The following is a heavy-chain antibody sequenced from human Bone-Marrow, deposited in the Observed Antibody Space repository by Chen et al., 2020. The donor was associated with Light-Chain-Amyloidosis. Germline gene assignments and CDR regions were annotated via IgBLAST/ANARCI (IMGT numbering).Heavy chain of an antibody. CDR3: ARGLHCSNTNCYLEFYYNAMDV. CDR2: INPNSDST. J-gene: IGHJ6*02. Sequence: QVQLVQSGAEVKKPGASVKVSCEASGYTFTGYHMHWVRLAPGQGLEWMGWINPNSDSTIYAQKFQGRVTMTRDTSISTVYMELSRLRSDDTAVYYCARGLHCSNTNCYLEFYYNAMDVWGQGTTVTVSS. D-gene: IGHD2-2*01. CDR1: GYTFTGYH. V-gene: IGHV1-2*02.